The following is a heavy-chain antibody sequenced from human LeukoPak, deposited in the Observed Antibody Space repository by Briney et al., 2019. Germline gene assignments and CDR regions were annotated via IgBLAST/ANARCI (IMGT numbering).Heavy chain of an antibody. D-gene: IGHD4-17*01. CDR1: GFTFSSYA. V-gene: IGHV3-23*01. CDR2: ISGSGSTT. CDR3: AKPYDYGDWSFDY. Sequence: GGSLRLSCAASGFTFSSYAMSWVRQAPGKGLEWVSSISGSGSTTYYADSVKGRFTISRDNSKNTLYLQMNSLRAEDTAVYYCAKPYDYGDWSFDYWGQGTLVTVSS. J-gene: IGHJ4*02.